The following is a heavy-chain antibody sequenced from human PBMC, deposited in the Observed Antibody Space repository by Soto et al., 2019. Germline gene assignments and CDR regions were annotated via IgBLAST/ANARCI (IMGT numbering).Heavy chain of an antibody. D-gene: IGHD6-19*01. CDR2: FSATSENT. J-gene: IGHJ4*02. V-gene: IGHV3-23*01. Sequence: EVQLLESGGGLVQPGGSLRLSCVGSGFFCSSYTMTWVRQAPGKGLEWVSSFSATSENTYYADSVRGRFTISRDNSKNTLFLQMNSLTAEYTAMYYCAKARDQQWVRLPFDYWGQGILVIVSS. CDR1: GFFCSSYT. CDR3: AKARDQQWVRLPFDY.